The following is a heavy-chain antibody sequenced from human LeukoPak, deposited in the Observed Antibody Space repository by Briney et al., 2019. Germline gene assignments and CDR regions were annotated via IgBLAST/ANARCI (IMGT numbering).Heavy chain of an antibody. D-gene: IGHD5-24*01. V-gene: IGHV3-48*03. CDR3: ARGYISPNWFDP. CDR2: ISSSGSTI. CDR1: GFTFSSYE. J-gene: IGHJ5*02. Sequence: PGGSLRLSCAASGFTFSSYEMNWVRQAPGKGLEWVSYISSSGSTIYYADSVKGRFTISRDNAKNSLYLQMNSLRAEDTAVYYCARGYISPNWFDPWGQGTLVTVSS.